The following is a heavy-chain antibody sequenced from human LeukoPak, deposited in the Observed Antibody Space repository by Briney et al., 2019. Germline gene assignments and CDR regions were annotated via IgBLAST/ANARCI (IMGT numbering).Heavy chain of an antibody. D-gene: IGHD4-17*01. CDR3: AKDQGGLYPDYGDYLFDY. J-gene: IGHJ4*02. CDR2: IWYDGSNK. CDR1: GFTFSSYG. Sequence: HSGRSLRLSCAAPGFTFSSYGMHWVRQAPGKGLEWVAVIWYDGSNKYYADSVKGRFTISRDNSKNTLYLQMNSLRAEDTAVYYCAKDQGGLYPDYGDYLFDYWGQGTLVTVSS. V-gene: IGHV3-33*06.